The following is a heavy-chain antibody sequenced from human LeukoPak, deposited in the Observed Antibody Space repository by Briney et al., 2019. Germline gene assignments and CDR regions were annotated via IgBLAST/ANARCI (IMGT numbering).Heavy chain of an antibody. Sequence: PGGSLRLSCAASGFTFNDYYMSWVRQAPGKGLEWVSYISSSGSTIYYADSVKGRFTISRDNAKNSLYLQMNSLRAEDTAVYYCARDSSSSIFDYWGQGTLVTVSS. CDR1: GFTFNDYY. J-gene: IGHJ4*02. CDR2: ISSSGSTI. V-gene: IGHV3-11*01. CDR3: ARDSSSSIFDY. D-gene: IGHD6-6*01.